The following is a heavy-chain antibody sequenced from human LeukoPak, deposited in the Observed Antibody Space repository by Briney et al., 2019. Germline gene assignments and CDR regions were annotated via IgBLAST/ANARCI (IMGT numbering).Heavy chain of an antibody. Sequence: PSETLSLTCTVSGGSISSYYWSWIRQPAGKGLEWIGYIYYSGSTNYNPSLKSRVTISVDTSKNQFSLKLSSVTAADTAVYYCASTLPYDFWSVHASPFDPWGQGTLVTVSS. V-gene: IGHV4-59*01. CDR3: ASTLPYDFWSVHASPFDP. CDR1: GGSISSYY. CDR2: IYYSGST. J-gene: IGHJ5*02. D-gene: IGHD3-3*01.